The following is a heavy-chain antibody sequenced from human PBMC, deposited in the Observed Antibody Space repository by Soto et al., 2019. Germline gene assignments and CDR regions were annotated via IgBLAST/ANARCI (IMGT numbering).Heavy chain of an antibody. V-gene: IGHV3-64*01. Sequence: GGSLRLSCAASGFTFSSYAMHWVRQAPGKGLEYVSAISSNGGSTYYANSVKGRFTISRDNSKNTLYLQMGSLRAEDMAVYYCARDGGYCTNGVCSVDYYYGMDGWGQGTTVTVSS. J-gene: IGHJ6*02. CDR2: ISSNGGST. CDR3: ARDGGYCTNGVCSVDYYYGMDG. CDR1: GFTFSSYA. D-gene: IGHD2-8*01.